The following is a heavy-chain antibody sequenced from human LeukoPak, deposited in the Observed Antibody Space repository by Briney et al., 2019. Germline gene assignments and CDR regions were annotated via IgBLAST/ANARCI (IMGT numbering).Heavy chain of an antibody. Sequence: GGSLRLSCAASGFTFSSYSMNWVRQAPGKGLEGVSYISSSGSTLYYADSVQGRFTISKDNAKNSLYLQMNSLRAEDTAVYYCAKEGAAAGLDYWGQGTLVTVSS. V-gene: IGHV3-48*01. CDR3: AKEGAAAGLDY. J-gene: IGHJ4*02. D-gene: IGHD6-13*01. CDR2: ISSSGSTL. CDR1: GFTFSSYS.